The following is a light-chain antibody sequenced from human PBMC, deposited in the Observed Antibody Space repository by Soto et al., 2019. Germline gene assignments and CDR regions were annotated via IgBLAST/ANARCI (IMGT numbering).Light chain of an antibody. CDR1: SSDVGGYSY. CDR2: EVS. Sequence: QSALTQPASVSGSPGQSITISCTGTSSDVGGYSYVSWYQQHPGKAPKLMIYEVSNRPSGVSKRFSGSNSGNTASLTISGLQPEDEADYYCSSYTSSSTPVFGGGTKVTVL. J-gene: IGLJ2*01. CDR3: SSYTSSSTPV. V-gene: IGLV2-14*01.